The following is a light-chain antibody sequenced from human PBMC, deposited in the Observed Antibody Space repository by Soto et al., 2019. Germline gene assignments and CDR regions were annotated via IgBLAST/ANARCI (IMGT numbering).Light chain of an antibody. J-gene: IGLJ1*01. CDR3: SSYTTTSTYG. CDR1: SSDVGGYNY. CDR2: DVS. V-gene: IGLV2-14*01. Sequence: QSVLTQPASVSGSPGQSITISCTGTSSDVGGYNYVSWYQQHPGKAPKLIIYDVSNRPSGVSNRFSGSKSANTASLTISGLQAEDEADYYCSSYTTTSTYGFGTGTKVTVL.